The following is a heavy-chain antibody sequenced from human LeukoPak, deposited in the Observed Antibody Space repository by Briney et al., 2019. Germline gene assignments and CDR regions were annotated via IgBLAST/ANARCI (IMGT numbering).Heavy chain of an antibody. Sequence: ASVKVSCKASGYTFTSYDINWVRQATGQGLECLGWMNPNSGNTGYAQKFQGRVTITRNTSTSTAYMEMSSLTSEDTAVYYCARGRDWLRWFDPWGQGTLVTVSS. CDR3: ARGRDWLRWFDP. V-gene: IGHV1-8*03. CDR2: MNPNSGNT. CDR1: GYTFTSYD. D-gene: IGHD3/OR15-3a*01. J-gene: IGHJ5*02.